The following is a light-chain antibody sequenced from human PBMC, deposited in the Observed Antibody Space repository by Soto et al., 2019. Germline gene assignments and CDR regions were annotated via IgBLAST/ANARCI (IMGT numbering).Light chain of an antibody. CDR2: EVS. J-gene: IGLJ1*01. CDR1: SSDLGGSNY. CDR3: SSYAGSNNYV. V-gene: IGLV2-8*01. Sequence: QSVLTQPPSASGSPGQSVTISCTGTSSDLGGSNYVSWYQQHPGKAPKLMIYEVSKRPSGVPDRFSGSKSGNTASLTVSGLQAEDEADYYCSSYAGSNNYVFGTGTKVTV.